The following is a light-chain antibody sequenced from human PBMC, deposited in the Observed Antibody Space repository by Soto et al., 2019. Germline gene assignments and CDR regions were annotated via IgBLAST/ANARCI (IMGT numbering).Light chain of an antibody. V-gene: IGLV2-14*01. Sequence: QSALTQPASVSGSLGQSITISCTGTSSDIGGYNYVSWYQQHPGKAPKLIIYEVSYRPSGVSNRFSASKSANTASLTISGLQAEDEADYYCNSFASDNSLIFGGGTKLTVL. J-gene: IGLJ2*01. CDR3: NSFASDNSLI. CDR2: EVS. CDR1: SSDIGGYNY.